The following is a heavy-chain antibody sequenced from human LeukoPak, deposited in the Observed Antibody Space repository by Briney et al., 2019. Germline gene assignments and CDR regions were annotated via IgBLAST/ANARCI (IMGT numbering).Heavy chain of an antibody. CDR1: GFTFSSYE. CDR3: ARDGTAAGLYFDL. CDR2: ISSSGSTI. J-gene: IGHJ4*01. D-gene: IGHD6-13*01. V-gene: IGHV3-48*03. Sequence: HPGGSLRLSCAASGFTFSSYEMNWVRQAPEKGLEWVSYISSSGSTIYYADSVKGRFTISRDNTKNSLYLQINSLRAEDTAVYYCARDGTAAGLYFDLWGQGTLVTVSS.